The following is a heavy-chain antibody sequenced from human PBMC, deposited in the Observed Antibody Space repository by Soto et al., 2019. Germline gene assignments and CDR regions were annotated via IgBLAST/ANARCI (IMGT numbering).Heavy chain of an antibody. Sequence: PSDTLSLTCTVSGGSISSGDYYRSWIRQPPGKGLEWIGYIYYSGSTYYNPSLKSRVTISVDTSKNQFSLKLSSVTAADTAVYYCARGAGYYDSSGYYAWFDPWGQGTLVTVSS. V-gene: IGHV4-30-4*02. D-gene: IGHD3-22*01. CDR1: GGSISSGDYY. J-gene: IGHJ5*02. CDR2: IYYSGST. CDR3: ARGAGYYDSSGYYAWFDP.